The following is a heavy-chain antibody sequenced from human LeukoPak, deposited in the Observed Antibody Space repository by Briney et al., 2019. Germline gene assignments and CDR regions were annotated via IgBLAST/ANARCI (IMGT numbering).Heavy chain of an antibody. CDR3: ARFHSGPSGWYVLWYFDL. Sequence: SETLSLTCTVSGGSVSSYYWSWLRQPPGKGLEWIGYIYNSENTKYNSSLESRVTISVDTSKNQFFLKLSSVTAADTAVYYCARFHSGPSGWYVLWYFDLWGRGTLVTVSS. D-gene: IGHD6-19*01. CDR1: GGSVSSYY. V-gene: IGHV4-4*09. CDR2: IYNSENT. J-gene: IGHJ2*01.